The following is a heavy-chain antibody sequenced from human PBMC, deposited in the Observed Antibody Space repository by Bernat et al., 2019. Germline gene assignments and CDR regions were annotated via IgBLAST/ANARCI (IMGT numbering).Heavy chain of an antibody. D-gene: IGHD3-3*01. CDR3: AVGGSKYYDFWSGYQGHTWFDP. Sequence: QVQLVQSGAEVKKPGASVKVSCKASGYTFTSYGISWVRRAPGQGLEWMGWISAYNGNTNYAQKLQGRVTMTTDTSTSTAYMELRSLRSDDTAVYYCAVGGSKYYDFWSGYQGHTWFDPWGQGTLVTVSS. CDR1: GYTFTSYG. CDR2: ISAYNGNT. V-gene: IGHV1-18*01. J-gene: IGHJ5*02.